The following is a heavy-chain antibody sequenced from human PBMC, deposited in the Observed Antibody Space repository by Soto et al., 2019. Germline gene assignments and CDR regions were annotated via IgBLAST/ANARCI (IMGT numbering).Heavy chain of an antibody. CDR1: GGSFSGYY. Sequence: SETLSLTCAVYGGSFSGYYWSWIRQPPGKGLEWIGEINHSGSTNYNPSLKSRVTISVDTSKNQFSLKLSSVTAADTAVYYCARGRGSYRKYFQHWGQGTLVPSPQ. V-gene: IGHV4-34*01. CDR2: INHSGST. D-gene: IGHD1-26*01. J-gene: IGHJ1*01. CDR3: ARGRGSYRKYFQH.